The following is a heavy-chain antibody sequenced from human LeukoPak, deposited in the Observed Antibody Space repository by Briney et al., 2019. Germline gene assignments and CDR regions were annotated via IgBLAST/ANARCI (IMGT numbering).Heavy chain of an antibody. D-gene: IGHD6-19*01. V-gene: IGHV3-30*02. CDR2: IRYDGINK. Sequence: QHWGSLRLSCAASGFTFSTYAMHWVRQAPGKGLEWVAYIRYDGINKYYRESVKGRFTISRDNSNNTLHLQMNKLSDEDTAVYYCARARAPWWLATRDTFDIWGQGTMVTVSS. CDR3: ARARAPWWLATRDTFDI. CDR1: GFTFSTYA. J-gene: IGHJ3*02.